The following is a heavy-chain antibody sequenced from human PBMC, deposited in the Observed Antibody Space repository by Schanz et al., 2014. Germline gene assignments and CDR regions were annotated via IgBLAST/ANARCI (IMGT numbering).Heavy chain of an antibody. Sequence: EVKLLESGGTLVRPGGSLRLSCAASGFTFSPYWMHWVRQAPGKGLVWVSRINGDGSNTNYADSVRGRFTISRDNAENTLFLQMNSLRAEDTAVYYCARKMKLGVYGGKGHDSLDIWGQGTMVTVSS. CDR1: GFTFSPYW. D-gene: IGHD4-17*01. CDR2: INGDGSNT. CDR3: ARKMKLGVYGGKGHDSLDI. V-gene: IGHV3-74*02. J-gene: IGHJ3*02.